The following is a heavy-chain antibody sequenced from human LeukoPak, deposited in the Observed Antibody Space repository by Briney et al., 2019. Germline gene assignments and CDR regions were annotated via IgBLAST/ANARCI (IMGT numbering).Heavy chain of an antibody. Sequence: SETLSLTCTVSGGSISSSSYYWGWIRQPPGKGLEWIGSIYYSGSTYYNPSLKSRVTISVDTSKNQFSLKLSSVTAADTAVYFCTRQLYVSGSYYAPMDVWGKGTTVTISS. J-gene: IGHJ6*03. V-gene: IGHV4-39*01. D-gene: IGHD3-10*01. CDR1: GGSISSSSYY. CDR3: TRQLYVSGSYYAPMDV. CDR2: IYYSGST.